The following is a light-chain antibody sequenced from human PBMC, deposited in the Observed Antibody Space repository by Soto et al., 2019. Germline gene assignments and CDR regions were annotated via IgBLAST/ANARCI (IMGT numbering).Light chain of an antibody. CDR3: MQATHLPHT. CDR2: KIS. CDR1: QNLVYSDGDTH. Sequence: DVVMTQTPLSSPVTLGQPASISCRSSQNLVYSDGDTHLHWFQQRPGQPPRLLIYKISNRFSGVPDRFSGSGAGIDFTLRISRVEAEDVAIYFCMQATHLPHTFGQGTRLEIK. J-gene: IGKJ2*01. V-gene: IGKV2-24*01.